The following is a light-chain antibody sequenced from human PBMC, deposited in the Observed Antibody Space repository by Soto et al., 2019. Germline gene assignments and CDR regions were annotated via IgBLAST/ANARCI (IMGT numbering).Light chain of an antibody. Sequence: QSVLTQPPSVSGAPGQRVTISCTGSSSNIGAGYDVHWYHQLPGTAPKLLIYGNSNRPSGVPDRFSGSKSGTSASLAITGLQADDEADYYSQSYDISLSVVFGGGTKLTVL. J-gene: IGLJ2*01. CDR2: GNS. CDR3: QSYDISLSVV. CDR1: SSNIGAGYD. V-gene: IGLV1-40*01.